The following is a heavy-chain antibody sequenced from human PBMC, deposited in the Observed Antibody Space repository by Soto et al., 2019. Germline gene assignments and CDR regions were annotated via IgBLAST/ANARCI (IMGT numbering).Heavy chain of an antibody. Sequence: SETLSLTCIVSGGSISEKYWNWVRQPPGKGLEWIGLIFANGHTDYNPSLKSRVTMSVDASKNQFSLRLTSMTAADTAVYYCVASLAASGLNWLDPWGRGTLVTVSS. V-gene: IGHV4-4*07. D-gene: IGHD6-13*01. J-gene: IGHJ5*02. CDR1: GGSISEKY. CDR2: IFANGHT. CDR3: VASLAASGLNWLDP.